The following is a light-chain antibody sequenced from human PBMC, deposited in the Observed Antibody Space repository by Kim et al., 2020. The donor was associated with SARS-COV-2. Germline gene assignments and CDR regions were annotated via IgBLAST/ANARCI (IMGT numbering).Light chain of an antibody. Sequence: QSVLTQPASASGTPGQRVTISCSGSSSNIVSNTVNWYQQLPGTAPKLLIYSNNQRPSGVPDRFSGSKSGTSASLAISGLQTEDEADYYCAAWDDSMNGWVFGGGTQLTVL. CDR3: AAWDDSMNGWV. V-gene: IGLV1-44*01. J-gene: IGLJ3*02. CDR2: SNN. CDR1: SSNIVSNT.